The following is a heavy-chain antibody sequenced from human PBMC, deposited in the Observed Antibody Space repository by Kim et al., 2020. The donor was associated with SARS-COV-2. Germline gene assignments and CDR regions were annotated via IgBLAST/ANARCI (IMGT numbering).Heavy chain of an antibody. CDR1: GGSFSGYY. CDR2: INHSGRT. V-gene: IGHV4-34*01. D-gene: IGHD2-21*01. CDR3: AARLSNTSGCRRHYCDL. J-gene: IGHJ4*02. Sequence: SETLSLTCAVYGGSFSGYYWSWFRQPPGKGLEWIGEINHSGRTTYNPSFKSRVDISVETTKNHLSLKQTSAIAADTAVVYCAARLSNTSGCRRHYCDLWGQGTLVTVSS.